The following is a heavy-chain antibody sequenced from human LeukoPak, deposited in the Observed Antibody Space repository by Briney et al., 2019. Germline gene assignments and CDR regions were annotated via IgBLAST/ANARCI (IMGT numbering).Heavy chain of an antibody. V-gene: IGHV3-74*01. D-gene: IGHD6-13*01. J-gene: IGHJ4*02. Sequence: PGGSLRLSCVASGFTISGFWMHWVRQVPGERLVWVSRINSDGSRLTSADSVKGRFTISRDNSKNTLYLQMNSLRAEDTAVYYCAKCRRIAAGGGFDYWGQGTLVTVSS. CDR1: GFTISGFW. CDR2: INSDGSRL. CDR3: AKCRRIAAGGGFDY.